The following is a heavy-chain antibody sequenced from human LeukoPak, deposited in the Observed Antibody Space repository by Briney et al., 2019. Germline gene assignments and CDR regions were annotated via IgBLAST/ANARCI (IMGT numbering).Heavy chain of an antibody. Sequence: SETLSLTCTVSGGSISNYYWSWIRQPPGKGLERIGYIYQSGSTDYNPSLKSRVTISVDTSKNQFSLKLSSVTAADTAVYYCARHGSNYGDYALDYWGQGTLVTVSS. J-gene: IGHJ4*02. V-gene: IGHV4-59*08. CDR2: IYQSGST. CDR1: GGSISNYY. D-gene: IGHD4-17*01. CDR3: ARHGSNYGDYALDY.